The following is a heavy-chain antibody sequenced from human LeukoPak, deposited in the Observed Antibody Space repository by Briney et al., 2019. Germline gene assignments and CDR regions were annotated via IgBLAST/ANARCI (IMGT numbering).Heavy chain of an antibody. CDR2: ISSSSSYI. Sequence: GGSLRLSCAASGFTFSSYSMNWVRQAPGKGLEWVSSISSSSSYIYYADSVKGRFTISRDNAKNSLYLQMNSLRAEDTAVYYCARGPNSNWSGLDFWGQGTLLTVSS. CDR3: ARGPNSNWSGLDF. J-gene: IGHJ4*02. D-gene: IGHD6-6*01. CDR1: GFTFSSYS. V-gene: IGHV3-21*01.